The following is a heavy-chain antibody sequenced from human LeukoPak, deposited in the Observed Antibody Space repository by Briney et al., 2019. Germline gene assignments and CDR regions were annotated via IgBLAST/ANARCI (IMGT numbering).Heavy chain of an antibody. J-gene: IGHJ6*03. CDR2: MNPNSGNT. CDR1: GYTFTSYG. V-gene: IGHV1-8*02. CDR3: ARGSIAAAGSLYYYYMDV. Sequence: ASVKVSCKASGYTFTSYGISWVRQAPGQGLEWMGWMNPNSGNTGYAQKFQGRVTMTRNTSISTAYMELSSLRSEDTAVYYCARGSIAAAGSLYYYYMDVWGKGTTVTISS. D-gene: IGHD6-13*01.